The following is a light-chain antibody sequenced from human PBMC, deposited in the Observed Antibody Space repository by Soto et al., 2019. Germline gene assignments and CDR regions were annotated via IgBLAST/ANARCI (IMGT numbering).Light chain of an antibody. V-gene: IGKV3-20*01. Sequence: PDDPVSLSCMASQSLSSSSLAWYQQKPGQAPRLLISGASSRAADIPGRFSGSGSGTNFTLTISRLEPEDFAVYYCQQYAISPWTFGRGTKVDIK. CDR1: QSLSSSS. CDR3: QQYAISPWT. J-gene: IGKJ1*01. CDR2: GAS.